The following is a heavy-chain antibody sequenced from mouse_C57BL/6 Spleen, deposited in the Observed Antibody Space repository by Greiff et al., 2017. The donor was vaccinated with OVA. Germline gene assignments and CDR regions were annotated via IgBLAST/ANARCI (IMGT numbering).Heavy chain of an antibody. V-gene: IGHV1-82*01. Sequence: QVQLQQSGPELVKPGASVKISCKASGYAFSSSWMNWVKQRPGKGLEWIGRIYPGDGDTNYNGKFKGKATLTADKSYSTAYMQLSSLTSEDSAVYFCAREGTTVVAPFDYWGQGTTLTVSS. J-gene: IGHJ2*01. CDR1: GYAFSSSW. CDR3: AREGTTVVAPFDY. D-gene: IGHD1-1*01. CDR2: IYPGDGDT.